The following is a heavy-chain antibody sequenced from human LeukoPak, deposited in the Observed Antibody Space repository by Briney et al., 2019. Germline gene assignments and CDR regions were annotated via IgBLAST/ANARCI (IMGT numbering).Heavy chain of an antibody. J-gene: IGHJ4*02. D-gene: IGHD5-18*01. V-gene: IGHV3-30*04. Sequence: PGGSLRLSCAASGFTFSSYAMHWVRQAPGKGLEWVAVISYEGSNKYYADSVKGRFTISRDNSKNTLYLQMNSLRAEDTAVYYCAKRIQSAMAMGYWGQGTLVTVSS. CDR3: AKRIQSAMAMGY. CDR1: GFTFSSYA. CDR2: ISYEGSNK.